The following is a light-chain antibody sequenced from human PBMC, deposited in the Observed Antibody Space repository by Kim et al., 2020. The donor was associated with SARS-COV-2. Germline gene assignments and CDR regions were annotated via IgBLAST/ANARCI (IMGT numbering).Light chain of an antibody. J-gene: IGLJ2*01. V-gene: IGLV2-8*01. CDR2: EVS. CDR1: SSEVGGYTY. Sequence: GKSVTIACTGTSSEVGGYTYVSCYQQHPGKAPNLLFYEVSQRPSGIPDRSSGSKSGNTASLTVSGLQAEDEADYYCSSYAGSNNLVFGGGTQLTVL. CDR3: SSYAGSNNLV.